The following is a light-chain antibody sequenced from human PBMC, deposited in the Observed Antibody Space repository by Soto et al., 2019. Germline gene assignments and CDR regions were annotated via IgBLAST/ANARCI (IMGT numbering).Light chain of an antibody. J-gene: IGKJ1*01. CDR3: QQYNTYMWT. Sequence: DIQMTQSPSTLSASLGDRVTITCRASQSISSRLAWYQQKPGKAPKLLIYDASILESGVPSRFSVSGSGTEFTLTISRLQNDDFATYYCQQYNTYMWTFGQGTKVDIK. CDR2: DAS. V-gene: IGKV1-5*01. CDR1: QSISSR.